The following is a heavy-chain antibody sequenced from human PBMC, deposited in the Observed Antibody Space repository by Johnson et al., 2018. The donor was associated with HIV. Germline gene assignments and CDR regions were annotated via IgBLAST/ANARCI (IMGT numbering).Heavy chain of an antibody. J-gene: IGHJ3*02. CDR1: GFTFSSYG. D-gene: IGHD3-22*01. CDR2: ISYDGSNK. CDR3: AKRSYYYDSSGPPADAFDI. Sequence: QMQLVESGGGVVQPGRSLRASCAASGFTFSSYGMHWVRQAPGKGLEWVAVISYDGSNKYYADSVKGRFTISRDNSKNTLYLQMNSLRAEDTAVYYCAKRSYYYDSSGPPADAFDIWGQVTMVTVSS. V-gene: IGHV3-30*18.